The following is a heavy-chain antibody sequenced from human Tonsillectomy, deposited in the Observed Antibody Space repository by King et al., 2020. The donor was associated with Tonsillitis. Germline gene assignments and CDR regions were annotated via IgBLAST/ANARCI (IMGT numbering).Heavy chain of an antibody. CDR1: GGYISSGGYS. J-gene: IGHJ4*02. D-gene: IGHD3-3*01. Sequence: QLQESGSRLVKPSQTLSLTCAVSGGYISSGGYSWHWIRQPPGKGLEWIGYIFHSGNPYYNPSLKSRVTMSVDRSKNQFSLNLTSVTAADTAVYYCARASTIFGPLDYWGQGILVTVSS. CDR3: ARASTIFGPLDY. V-gene: IGHV4-30-2*01. CDR2: IFHSGNP.